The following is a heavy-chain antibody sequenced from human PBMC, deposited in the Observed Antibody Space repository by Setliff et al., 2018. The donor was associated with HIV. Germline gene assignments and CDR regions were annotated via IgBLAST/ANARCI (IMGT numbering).Heavy chain of an antibody. V-gene: IGHV4-39*01. Sequence: NLSLTCTVSGGSISSNNFCWDWIRQPPERGLEWIATICYTGRTYCNPSLKSRVAISVDTSKNLFSLRLTSLTAADTAFYYCSRHPFAGTVDYWGQATLVTVSS. J-gene: IGHJ4*02. D-gene: IGHD1-1*01. CDR3: SRHPFAGTVDY. CDR1: GGSISSNNFC. CDR2: ICYTGRT.